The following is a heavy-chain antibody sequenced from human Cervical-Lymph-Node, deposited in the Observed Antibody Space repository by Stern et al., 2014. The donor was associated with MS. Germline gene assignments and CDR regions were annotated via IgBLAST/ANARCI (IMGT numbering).Heavy chain of an antibody. J-gene: IGHJ4*02. CDR1: GFTFTSYA. CDR2: ISYDGHTK. V-gene: IGHV3-30-3*01. Sequence: MQLVESGGGVVQPGRSLRVSCATAGFTFTSYAMNWVRQAPGKGLEWLAVISYDGHTKYYADSVKGRFTISRDNSKNTLYLQMSSLRAEDTAVYYCVRERSSRGFDYWGQGSLVTVSS. D-gene: IGHD5/OR15-5a*01. CDR3: VRERSSRGFDY.